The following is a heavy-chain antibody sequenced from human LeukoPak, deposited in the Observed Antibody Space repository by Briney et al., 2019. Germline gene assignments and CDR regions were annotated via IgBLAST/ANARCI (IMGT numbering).Heavy chain of an antibody. CDR1: GFTLGSYW. J-gene: IGHJ4*02. D-gene: IGHD1-14*01. CDR3: ARGHSTGCFDC. Sequence: GGSLRLSCAVSGFTLGSYWMHWVRQAPGKGLVWVSRINSGGSDSIYADSVKGRFTISRDNAQNTVYLQMNSLRAEDTAIYYCARGHSTGCFDCWGQGTLVTVSS. V-gene: IGHV3-74*01. CDR2: INSGGSDS.